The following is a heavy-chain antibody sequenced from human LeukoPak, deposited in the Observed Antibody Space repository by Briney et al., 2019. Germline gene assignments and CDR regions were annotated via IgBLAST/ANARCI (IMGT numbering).Heavy chain of an antibody. CDR1: GDSVSSNSAA. CDR2: TYYRSKWYY. D-gene: IGHD1-26*01. J-gene: IGHJ4*02. V-gene: IGHV6-1*01. Sequence: SQTLSLTCVISGDSVSSNSAAWNWIRQSPSRGLEWLGRTYYRSKWYYHYAVSMKSRITVKPDTSKNQFSLQLNSVTPEDTAVYYCARTRDLGPDYWGQGTLVTVSS. CDR3: ARTRDLGPDY.